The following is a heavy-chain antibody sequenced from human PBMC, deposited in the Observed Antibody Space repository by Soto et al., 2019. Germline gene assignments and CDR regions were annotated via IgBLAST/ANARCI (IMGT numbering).Heavy chain of an antibody. V-gene: IGHV1-2*04. D-gene: IGHD3-10*01. CDR3: ARAGMVRGVITWFDP. Sequence: ASVKVSCKASGYTFTGYYMHWVRQAPGQGLEWMGWISPNSGGTNYAQKFQGWVTMTRDTSISTAYMELSRLRSDDTAVYYCARAGMVRGVITWFDPWGQGTLVTVSS. CDR2: ISPNSGGT. CDR1: GYTFTGYY. J-gene: IGHJ5*02.